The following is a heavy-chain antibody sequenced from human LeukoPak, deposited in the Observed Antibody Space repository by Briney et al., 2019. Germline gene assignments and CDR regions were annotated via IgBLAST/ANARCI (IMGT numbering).Heavy chain of an antibody. CDR1: GYSFTNYW. CDR3: ARHFWDMGGYGMDV. CDR2: IDPSDSYT. J-gene: IGHJ6*02. D-gene: IGHD3-3*02. V-gene: IGHV5-10-1*01. Sequence: GESLRISCEGSGYSFTNYWITWVRQMPGQGLEWMGRIDPSDSYTNYSPSFQGHVTISPDKSISTAYLQWSSLKASDTAMYYCARHFWDMGGYGMDVWGQGTTVTVSS.